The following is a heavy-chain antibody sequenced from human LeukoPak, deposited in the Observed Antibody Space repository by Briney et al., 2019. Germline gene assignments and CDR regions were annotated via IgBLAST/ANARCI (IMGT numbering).Heavy chain of an antibody. J-gene: IGHJ4*02. CDR1: GYTFTIYA. CDR2: INAGNGNT. D-gene: IGHD6-19*01. CDR3: ARQIAVAGRGMD. V-gene: IGHV1-3*01. Sequence: ASVKVSCKASGYTFTIYAMHWVRQAPGQRLEWMGWINAGNGNTKYSRKFQGRVAITRDTSASTAYMELSSLRSEDTAVYYCARQIAVAGRGMDWGQGTLVTVSS.